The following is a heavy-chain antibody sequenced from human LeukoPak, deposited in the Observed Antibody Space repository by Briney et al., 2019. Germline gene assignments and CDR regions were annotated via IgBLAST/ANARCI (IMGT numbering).Heavy chain of an antibody. V-gene: IGHV3-30*02. D-gene: IGHD3-16*01. J-gene: IGHJ4*02. CDR2: IRSDGSNT. CDR1: TLTFSSYG. Sequence: PGGSLRLSCAASTLTFSSYGVHWVRQAPGKGLEWEAFIRSDGSNTYYADSVKGRFTISRDDSKNTLYLQMNSLRPEDTAVYYCAKDKGVRYFDYWGQGALVTVSS. CDR3: AKDKGVRYFDY.